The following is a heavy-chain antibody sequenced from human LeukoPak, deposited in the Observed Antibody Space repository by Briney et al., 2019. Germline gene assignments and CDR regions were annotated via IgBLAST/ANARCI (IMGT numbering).Heavy chain of an antibody. CDR3: ATALDIVVVPAAQGAFDI. D-gene: IGHD2-2*03. CDR1: GYTLTELS. J-gene: IGHJ3*02. V-gene: IGHV1-24*01. CDR2: FDPEDGET. Sequence: GASVKVSCKVSGYTLTELSMHWVRQAPGKGLEWMGGFDPEDGETIYAQKFQGRVTMTEDTSTDTAYMELSSLRSEDTAVYYCATALDIVVVPAAQGAFDIWGQGTMVTVSS.